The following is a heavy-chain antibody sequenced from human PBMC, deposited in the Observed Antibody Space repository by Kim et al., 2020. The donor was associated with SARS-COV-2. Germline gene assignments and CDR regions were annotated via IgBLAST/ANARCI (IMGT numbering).Heavy chain of an antibody. J-gene: IGHJ6*02. Sequence: ASVKVSCKASGYTFTSYYMHWVRQAPGQGLEWMGIINPSGGSTSYAQKFQGRVTMTRDTSTSTVYMELSSLRSEDTAVYYCARGLWFGELPYYGMDVWGQGTTVTVSS. V-gene: IGHV1-46*01. CDR2: INPSGGST. CDR1: GYTFTSYY. D-gene: IGHD3-10*01. CDR3: ARGLWFGELPYYGMDV.